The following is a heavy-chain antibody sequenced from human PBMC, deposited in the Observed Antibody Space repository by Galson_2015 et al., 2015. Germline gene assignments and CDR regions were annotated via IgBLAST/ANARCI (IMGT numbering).Heavy chain of an antibody. V-gene: IGHV3-49*04. CDR2: IRSKAYGGTT. CDR3: TRDRLDCRFDY. D-gene: IGHD2-15*01. Sequence: SLRLSCAASGFTFGDYAMSWVRQAPGKGLEWVGFIRSKAYGGTTEYAASVKGRFTISRDDSKSIAYLQMNSLKTEDTAVYYCTRDRLDCRFDYWGQGTLVTVSS. J-gene: IGHJ4*02. CDR1: GFTFGDYA.